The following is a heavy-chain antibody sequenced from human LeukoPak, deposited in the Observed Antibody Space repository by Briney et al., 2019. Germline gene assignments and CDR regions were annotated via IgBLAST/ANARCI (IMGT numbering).Heavy chain of an antibody. D-gene: IGHD2-2*02. CDR3: ARGGYCSSTSCYRDFDY. J-gene: IGHJ4*02. CDR2: IYYSGST. CDR1: GGSISSYY. Sequence: SETLSLTCTVSGGSISSYYWSWIRQPPGKGLEWIGYIYYSGSTNYNPSLKSRVTISVDTSKNQFSLKLSSVTAADTAVYYCARGGYCSSTSCYRDFDYWGQGTLVTVSS. V-gene: IGHV4-59*01.